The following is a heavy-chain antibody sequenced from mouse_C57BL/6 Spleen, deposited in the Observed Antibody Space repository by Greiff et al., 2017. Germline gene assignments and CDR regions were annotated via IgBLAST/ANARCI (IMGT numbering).Heavy chain of an antibody. CDR1: GFTFSDYG. Sequence: EVQLQESGGGLVKPGGSLKLSCAASGFTFSDYGMHWVRQAPEKGLEWVAYISSGSSTSYYADTVKGRFTISRDNAKNTLFLQMTSLRSEDTAMYYCARSSGNFGLFAYWGQGTLVTVSA. D-gene: IGHD2-1*01. J-gene: IGHJ3*01. CDR3: ARSSGNFGLFAY. CDR2: ISSGSSTS. V-gene: IGHV5-17*01.